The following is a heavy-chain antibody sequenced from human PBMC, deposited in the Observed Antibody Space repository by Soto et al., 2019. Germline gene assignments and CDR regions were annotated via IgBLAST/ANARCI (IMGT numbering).Heavy chain of an antibody. CDR3: AXDPTMIVVVITTGPFDY. J-gene: IGHJ4*02. CDR2: ISGSGGST. Sequence: PGGSLRLSCAASGFTFSIYAMSWVRQAPGKGLEWVSAISGSGGSTYYADSVKGRFTISRDNSKNTLYLQMNSLRAEDTAVYYCAXDPTMIVVVITTGPFDYWGQGTLVTVSS. D-gene: IGHD3-22*01. V-gene: IGHV3-23*01. CDR1: GFTFSIYA.